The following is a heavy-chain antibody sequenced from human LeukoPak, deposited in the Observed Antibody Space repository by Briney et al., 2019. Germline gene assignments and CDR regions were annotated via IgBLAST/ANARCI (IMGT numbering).Heavy chain of an antibody. D-gene: IGHD3-22*01. V-gene: IGHV3-30*02. CDR3: AKVRFRITMIVVADY. CDR1: GFTFSSYG. Sequence: PGGSLRLSCAASGFTFSSYGMHWVRQAPGKGLEWVAFIRYDGSNKYYADSVKGRFTISRDNSKNTLYLQMNSLRAEDTAVYYCAKVRFRITMIVVADYWGQGTLVTVSS. J-gene: IGHJ4*02. CDR2: IRYDGSNK.